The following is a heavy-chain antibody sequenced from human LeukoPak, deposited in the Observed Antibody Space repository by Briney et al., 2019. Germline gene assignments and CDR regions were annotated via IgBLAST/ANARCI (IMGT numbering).Heavy chain of an antibody. Sequence: SETLSLTCTVSGDSISSYCWSWVRQPAGKGLEWIGRIHPSGNTNYNPSPKSRVTLSVDTSKNQFSLKLSSVTAADTAVYYCARGPPPDFDYWGRGTLVTVSS. V-gene: IGHV4-4*07. CDR2: IHPSGNT. CDR1: GDSISSYC. J-gene: IGHJ4*02. CDR3: ARGPPPDFDY.